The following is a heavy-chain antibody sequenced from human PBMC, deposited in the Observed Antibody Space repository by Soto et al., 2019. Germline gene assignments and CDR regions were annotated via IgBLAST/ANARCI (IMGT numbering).Heavy chain of an antibody. CDR2: INSDGSST. D-gene: IGHD6-19*01. CDR1: GFTFSGYR. V-gene: IGHV3-74*01. J-gene: IGHJ4*02. Sequence: GGSLRLSCAASGFTFSGYRMHGIRHAPGKGLVWVSRINSDGSSTSYADSVKGRFTISRDNAKNTLYLQMNSLRGEDTAVYYCASGSSGWYAAVDYWGEGTRVTVSS. CDR3: ASGSSGWYAAVDY.